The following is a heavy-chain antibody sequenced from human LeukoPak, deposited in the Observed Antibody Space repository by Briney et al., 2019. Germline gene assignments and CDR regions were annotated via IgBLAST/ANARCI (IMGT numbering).Heavy chain of an antibody. CDR2: IIPIFGTA. V-gene: IGHV1-69*13. CDR1: GGTFSSYA. D-gene: IGHD3-22*01. CDR3: AIYPFDSSGYSLGWFDP. J-gene: IGHJ5*02. Sequence: ASVKVSCKASGGTFSSYAISWVRQAPGQGLEWMGGIIPIFGTANYAQKFQGRVTITADESTSTAYMELSSLRSEDTAVYYCAIYPFDSSGYSLGWFDPWGKGTLVTVS.